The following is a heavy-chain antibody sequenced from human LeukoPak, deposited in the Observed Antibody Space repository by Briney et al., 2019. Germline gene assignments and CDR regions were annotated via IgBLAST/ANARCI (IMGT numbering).Heavy chain of an antibody. CDR2: INPSGGST. CDR1: GYTFTSYY. V-gene: IGHV1-46*01. Sequence: GATVKVSCKASGYTFTSYYMHWVRQAPGQGLEWMGIINPSGGSTSYAQKFQGRVTMTRDMSTSTVYMELSSLRSEDTAVYYCARGGSMMRLIDYWGQGTLVTVSS. D-gene: IGHD3-22*01. J-gene: IGHJ4*02. CDR3: ARGGSMMRLIDY.